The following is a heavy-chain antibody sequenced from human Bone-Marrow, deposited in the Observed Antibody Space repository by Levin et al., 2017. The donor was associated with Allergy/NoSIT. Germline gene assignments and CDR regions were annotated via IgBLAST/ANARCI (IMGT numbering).Heavy chain of an antibody. CDR3: TTVHWRIEADP. D-gene: IGHD6-25*01. Sequence: SGESLKISCAASGFTFSNAWMSWVRQAPGKGLEWVGRIQSKTDGGTTDYAAPVKGRFTISRDDSENTLYLQMNSLKTEDTAVYYCTTVHWRIEADPWGQGTLVTVSS. CDR2: IQSKTDGGTT. CDR1: GFTFSNAW. J-gene: IGHJ5*02. V-gene: IGHV3-15*01.